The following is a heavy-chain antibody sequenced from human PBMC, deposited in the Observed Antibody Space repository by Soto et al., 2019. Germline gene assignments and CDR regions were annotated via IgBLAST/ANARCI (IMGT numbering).Heavy chain of an antibody. CDR2: ISGSGGST. J-gene: IGHJ6*02. CDR1: GFTFSSYA. Sequence: EVQLLESGGGLVQPGGSLRLSCAASGFTFSSYAMSWVRQAPGKGLEWVSAISGSGGSTYYADSVKGRFTISRDNSKNTLYLQMNSLRAEDTAVYYCAKAHPPDYGGKSIDRLRVFHPQMDKRRNYYYYGMDVWGQGTTVTVSS. D-gene: IGHD4-17*01. V-gene: IGHV3-23*01. CDR3: AKAHPPDYGGKSIDRLRVFHPQMDKRRNYYYYGMDV.